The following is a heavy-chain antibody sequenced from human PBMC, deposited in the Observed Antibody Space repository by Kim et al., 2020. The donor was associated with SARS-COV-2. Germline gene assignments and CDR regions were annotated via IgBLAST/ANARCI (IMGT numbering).Heavy chain of an antibody. CDR2: SRNKASSYTT. Sequence: GGSLRLSCAASGFTLSDHHMDWVRQAAGKGLEWLGRSRNKASSYTTEYAASLKGRFTISRDDSTNSLFLQMSSLKTEDTAVYYCMAFFSGLPCWGQGVLVTVSS. CDR1: GFTLSDHH. D-gene: IGHD2-15*01. V-gene: IGHV3-72*01. J-gene: IGHJ4*02. CDR3: MAFFSGLPC.